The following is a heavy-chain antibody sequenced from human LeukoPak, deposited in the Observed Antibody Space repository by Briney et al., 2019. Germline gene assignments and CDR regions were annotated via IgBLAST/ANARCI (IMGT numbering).Heavy chain of an antibody. D-gene: IGHD6-13*01. Sequence: SETLSLTCAVSGGSISSSNWWSWVRQPPGKGLEWIGEIYHRGSTNYNPSLKSRVPIPVDKSKNQFSLKLSSVTAADTAVYYCARGWEQQRVKDYWGQGTLVTVSS. CDR2: IYHRGST. CDR1: GGSISSSNW. CDR3: ARGWEQQRVKDY. V-gene: IGHV4-4*02. J-gene: IGHJ4*02.